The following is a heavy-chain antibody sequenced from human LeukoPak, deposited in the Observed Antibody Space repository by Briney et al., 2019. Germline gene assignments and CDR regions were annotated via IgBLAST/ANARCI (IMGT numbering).Heavy chain of an antibody. J-gene: IGHJ4*02. CDR2: INPSGGDT. V-gene: IGHV1-46*01. D-gene: IGHD1-26*01. CDR3: ARRDSGTYSYFDY. Sequence: ASVKVSCKASGYTFTRYYMYWVRQAPGQRLEWMGEINPSGGDTLYAPNFQGRVTMTRDTSTSTVYMELSSLRSDDTAVYYCARRDSGTYSYFDYWGQGALVTVSS. CDR1: GYTFTRYY.